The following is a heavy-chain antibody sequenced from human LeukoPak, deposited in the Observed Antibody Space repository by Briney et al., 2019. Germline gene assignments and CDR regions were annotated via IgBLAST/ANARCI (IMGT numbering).Heavy chain of an antibody. V-gene: IGHV3-23*01. CDR2: ISGSGDRT. J-gene: IGHJ6*03. CDR1: GFTFSSYA. Sequence: GGSLRLSCAASGFTFSSYAMSWIRQAPGKGLEWVSAISGSGDRTYYADSVKGRFTIYRDNAKNSLYLQMNSLRAEDTAVYYCARDSNYAIDQYYYYYMDVWGKGTTVTVSS. D-gene: IGHD4-11*01. CDR3: ARDSNYAIDQYYYYYMDV.